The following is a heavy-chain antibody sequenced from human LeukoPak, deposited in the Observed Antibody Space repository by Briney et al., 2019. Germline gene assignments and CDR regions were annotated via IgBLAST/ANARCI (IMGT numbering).Heavy chain of an antibody. D-gene: IGHD3-10*01. V-gene: IGHV4-39*07. Sequence: SETLSLTCTVSGGSISSSSYYWGWIRQPPGKGLEWIGSIYYSGSTYYNPSLKSRVTISVDRSKNQFSLKLSSVTAADTAVYYCARDRGSGKGAFDIWGQGTMVTVSS. CDR1: GGSISSSSYY. J-gene: IGHJ3*02. CDR2: IYYSGST. CDR3: ARDRGSGKGAFDI.